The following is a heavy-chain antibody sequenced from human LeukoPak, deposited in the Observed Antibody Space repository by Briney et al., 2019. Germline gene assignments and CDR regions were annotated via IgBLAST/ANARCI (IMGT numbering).Heavy chain of an antibody. Sequence: SETLSLTCAVYGGSFSGYYWRWIRQPPGKGLEWIGEINHSGSTNYNPSLKSRVTISVDTSKNQFSLKLSSVTAADTAVYYCARVEIAVAADAFDIWGQGTMVTVSS. CDR1: GGSFSGYY. D-gene: IGHD6-19*01. V-gene: IGHV4-34*01. J-gene: IGHJ3*02. CDR2: INHSGST. CDR3: ARVEIAVAADAFDI.